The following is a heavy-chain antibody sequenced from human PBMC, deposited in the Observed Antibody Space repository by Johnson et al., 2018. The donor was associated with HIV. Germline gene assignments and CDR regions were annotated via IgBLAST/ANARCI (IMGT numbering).Heavy chain of an antibody. Sequence: QVQLVESGGGLVQPGGSLRLSCAASGFTFSSYAMHWVRQAPGKGLEWVAVISYDGTKKYYADSVKGRFTISRDDSESTLFLQMNSLPTEDTSVDYCVREGGGGDSYGESPFDIWGQGTLVTVSS. CDR1: GFTFSSYA. V-gene: IGHV3-30*04. CDR2: ISYDGTKK. J-gene: IGHJ3*02. D-gene: IGHD5-18*01. CDR3: VREGGGGDSYGESPFDI.